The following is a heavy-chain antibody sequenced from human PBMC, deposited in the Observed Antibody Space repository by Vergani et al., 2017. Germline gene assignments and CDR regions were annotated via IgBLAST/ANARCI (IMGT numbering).Heavy chain of an antibody. J-gene: IGHJ6*02. CDR2: IYPGDSDT. D-gene: IGHD2-15*01. CDR3: ARHSAPPDCGGGSCYAPFYYYYGMDV. CDR1: GYSFTSYW. V-gene: IGHV5-51*01. Sequence: EVQLVQSGAEVKKPGESLKISCKGSGYSFTSYWIGWVRQMPGKGLEWMGIIYPGDSDTRYSPSFQGQVTISADKSISTAYLQWSSLKASDTAMYYCARHSAPPDCGGGSCYAPFYYYYGMDVWGQGTTVTVSS.